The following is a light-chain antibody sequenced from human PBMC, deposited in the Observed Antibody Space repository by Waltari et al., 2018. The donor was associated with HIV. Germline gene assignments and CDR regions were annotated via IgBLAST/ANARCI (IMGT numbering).Light chain of an antibody. Sequence: QSVLTQPPSASGTPGQRVTISCSGSSSNIGSNTVNWYQQRPGTAPQLLIYSNNPRPSGVPDRFSGSKSGTSASLAISGLQSEDEADYYCATWDDSLNGRWVFGGGTKLTVL. CDR2: SNN. J-gene: IGLJ3*02. CDR1: SSNIGSNT. V-gene: IGLV1-44*01. CDR3: ATWDDSLNGRWV.